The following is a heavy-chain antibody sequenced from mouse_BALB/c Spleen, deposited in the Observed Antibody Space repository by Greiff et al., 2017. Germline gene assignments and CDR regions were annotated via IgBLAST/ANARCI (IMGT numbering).Heavy chain of an antibody. CDR1: GYTFTSYV. Sequence: VQLQQSGPELVKPGASVKMSCKASGYTFTSYVMHWVKQKPGQGLEWIGYINPYNDGTKYNEKFKGKATLTSDKSSSTAYMELSSLTSEDSAVYYCARSAGYYEGYAMDYWGQGTSVTVSS. V-gene: IGHV1-14*01. D-gene: IGHD2-3*01. CDR2: INPYNDGT. CDR3: ARSAGYYEGYAMDY. J-gene: IGHJ4*01.